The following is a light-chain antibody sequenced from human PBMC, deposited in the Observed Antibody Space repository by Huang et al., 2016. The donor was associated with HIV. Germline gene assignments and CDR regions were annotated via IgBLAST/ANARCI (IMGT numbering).Light chain of an antibody. V-gene: IGKV1-33*01. J-gene: IGKJ2*01. CDR3: QQYDSLYT. CDR2: GAS. CDR1: QDIRSY. Sequence: IQMTQSPASLSAYVGDRVTISCQANQDIRSYLNWYQQKPGKAPRLRIYGASNLQAGVPSRFSGNGSGTDCTITISSLQSEDIATDYCQQYDSLYTFGQGTRLEIK.